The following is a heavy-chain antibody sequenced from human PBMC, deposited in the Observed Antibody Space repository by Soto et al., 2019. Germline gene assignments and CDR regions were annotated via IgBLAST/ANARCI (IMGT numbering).Heavy chain of an antibody. V-gene: IGHV4-59*08. CDR3: ARHGFGPLHGLVDV. J-gene: IGHJ6*02. CDR1: GGSITNYY. CDR2: INYDVYS. Sequence: QVQLQESGPGLVKPSETLSLTCTVSGGSITNYYCSWFRQPPGKGLEWIGYINYDVYSAYNLSLKRRVTWSRGASKTQFYLMLESVTATDTAVYYCARHGFGPLHGLVDVWGPGTTVIVSS. D-gene: IGHD3-10*01.